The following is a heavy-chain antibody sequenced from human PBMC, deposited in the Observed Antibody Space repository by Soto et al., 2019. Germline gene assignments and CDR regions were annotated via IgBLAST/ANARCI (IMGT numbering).Heavy chain of an antibody. D-gene: IGHD1-26*01. Sequence: GASVKVSCKASGYTFTSYGISWVRQAPGQGLEWMGWISAYNGNTNYAQKLQGRVTMTTDTSTSTAYMELRSLRSDDTAVYYCARDWIVGATGYYFDYWGQGXLVTVYS. CDR2: ISAYNGNT. CDR1: GYTFTSYG. V-gene: IGHV1-18*04. CDR3: ARDWIVGATGYYFDY. J-gene: IGHJ4*02.